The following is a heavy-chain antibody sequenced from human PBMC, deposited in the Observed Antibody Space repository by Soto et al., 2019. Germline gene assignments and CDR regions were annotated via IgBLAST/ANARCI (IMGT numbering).Heavy chain of an antibody. CDR1: GFTFSDYA. D-gene: IGHD6-6*01. CDR2: ITYDGGEK. Sequence: QVQLVESGGGVVQPGRSLRLSCAASGFTFSDYALHWVRQAPGKGLEWVAVITYDGGEKYYADSVKGRFTISRDNSKNTVYLQMNSRRGEDTAVYYCARESIEVQRYFDYWGQGTLVTVSS. J-gene: IGHJ4*02. V-gene: IGHV3-30-3*01. CDR3: ARESIEVQRYFDY.